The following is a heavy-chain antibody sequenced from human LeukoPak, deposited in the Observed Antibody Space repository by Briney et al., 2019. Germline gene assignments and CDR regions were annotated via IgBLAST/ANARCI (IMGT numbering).Heavy chain of an antibody. V-gene: IGHV4-31*03. J-gene: IGHJ4*02. CDR1: GGSISSGGYY. Sequence: PSETLSLTCTVSGGSISSGGYYWSWIRQHPGKGLEWIGYIYYSGSTYYNPSPKSRITISVDTSKNQFSLKLSSVTAADTAVYYCARGFAGSSTSYAYPFGYWGQGTLVTVSS. CDR2: IYYSGST. D-gene: IGHD2-2*01. CDR3: ARGFAGSSTSYAYPFGY.